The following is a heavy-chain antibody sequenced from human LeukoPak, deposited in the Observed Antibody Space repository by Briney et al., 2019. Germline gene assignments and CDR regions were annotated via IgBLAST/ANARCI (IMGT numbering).Heavy chain of an antibody. CDR3: AKLGITGTTFYDY. V-gene: IGHV3-23*01. CDR1: GFTFSSYA. Sequence: PGGSLRLSCAASGFTFSSYAMSWVRQAPGKGREWGSAISGSGGSTYYADSVKGRFTISRDNSKNTLYLQMNSLRAEDTAVYYCAKLGITGTTFYDYWGQGTLVTVSS. CDR2: ISGSGGST. J-gene: IGHJ4*02. D-gene: IGHD1-20*01.